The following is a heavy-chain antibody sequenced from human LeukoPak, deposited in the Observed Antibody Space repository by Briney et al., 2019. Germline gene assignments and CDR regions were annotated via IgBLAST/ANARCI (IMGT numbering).Heavy chain of an antibody. CDR3: AKASWVSSADAVL. J-gene: IGHJ4*02. CDR2: LRGNGDT. CDR1: GFIFSSYA. D-gene: IGHD3-16*01. V-gene: IGHV3-23*01. Sequence: GGSLRLSCAASGFIFSSYAMSWVREAPARGLERVSSLRGNGDTFYADSVKGRFTLSRDESRNTVYLQLNNLRVEDTAVYYCAKASWVSSADAVLWGQGTVVTVSS.